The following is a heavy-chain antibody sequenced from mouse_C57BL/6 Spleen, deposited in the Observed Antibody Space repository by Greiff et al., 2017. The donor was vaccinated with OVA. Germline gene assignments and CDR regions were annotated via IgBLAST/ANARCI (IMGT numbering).Heavy chain of an antibody. J-gene: IGHJ2*01. CDR3: TRSDGNFDY. Sequence: QVQLKESGAELVRPGASVTLSCKASGYTFTDYEMHWVKQTPVHGLEWIGAIDPETGGTAYNQKFKGKAILTADKSSSTAYMELRSLTSEDSAVYYCTRSDGNFDYWGQGTTLTVSS. CDR2: IDPETGGT. D-gene: IGHD2-1*01. CDR1: GYTFTDYE. V-gene: IGHV1-15*01.